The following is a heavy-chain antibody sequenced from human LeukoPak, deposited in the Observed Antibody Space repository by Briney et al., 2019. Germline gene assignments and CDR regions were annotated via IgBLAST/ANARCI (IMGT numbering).Heavy chain of an antibody. CDR1: GGSISSYY. CDR3: ARPRRPGTTSDY. Sequence: SETLSLTCTVSGGSISSYYWSWIRQPPGKGLEWIGYIYYSGSTNYNPSLKSRVTISVDTSKNQFSPKLSSVTAADTAVYYCARPRRPGTTSDYWGQGTLVTVSS. D-gene: IGHD4-17*01. J-gene: IGHJ4*02. V-gene: IGHV4-59*08. CDR2: IYYSGST.